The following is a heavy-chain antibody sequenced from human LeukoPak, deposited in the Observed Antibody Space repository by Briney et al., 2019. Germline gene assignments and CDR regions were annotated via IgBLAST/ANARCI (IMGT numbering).Heavy chain of an antibody. J-gene: IGHJ4*02. Sequence: GGSLRLSCSASGFTLSRYAMHWVRQAPGEGLEYVSGISSNGGTTYYADSVKGRFTISRDNSKNTLYVQMNSLRVEDTAVYYCLEGIKGWFVESYDYWCQGTLVTVSS. CDR1: GFTLSRYA. V-gene: IGHV3-64*05. CDR2: ISSNGGTT. CDR3: LEGIKGWFVESYDY. D-gene: IGHD3-10*01.